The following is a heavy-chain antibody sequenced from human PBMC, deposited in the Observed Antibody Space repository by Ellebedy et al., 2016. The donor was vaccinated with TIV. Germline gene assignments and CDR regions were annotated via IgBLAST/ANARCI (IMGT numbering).Heavy chain of an antibody. CDR3: ARDPNYGDAFDI. J-gene: IGHJ3*02. CDR2: IKQDGSEK. V-gene: IGHV3-7*04. D-gene: IGHD3-10*01. CDR1: GFTFSSYW. Sequence: GESLKISXPAPGFTFSSYWMSWVRQAPGKGLEWVANIKQDGSEKYYVDSVKGRFTISRDNAKNSLYLQMNSLRAEDTAVYYCARDPNYGDAFDIWGQGTMVTVSS.